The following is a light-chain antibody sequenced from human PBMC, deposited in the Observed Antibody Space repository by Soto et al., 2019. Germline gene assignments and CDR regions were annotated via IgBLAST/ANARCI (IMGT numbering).Light chain of an antibody. CDR1: QSVSTY. Sequence: DIQMTQSPSSLSASVGDTVTITCRASQSVSTYLNWYQQRPGKAPILLIYDASTLQRGVPSRFSGSGSGTDFTLTISNLQSEDFATYYCQQSYSTPRTFGQGTKVEIK. CDR2: DAS. CDR3: QQSYSTPRT. V-gene: IGKV1-39*01. J-gene: IGKJ1*01.